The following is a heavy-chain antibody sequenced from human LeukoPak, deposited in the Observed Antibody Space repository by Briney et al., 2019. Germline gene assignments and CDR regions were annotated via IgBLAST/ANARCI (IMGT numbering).Heavy chain of an antibody. V-gene: IGHV4-4*02. Sequence: SETLSLTCAVSGGSISSSNWWSWVRQPPGKGLEWIGEIYHSGSTNYNPSLKSRVTISVDKSKNQFSLKLSSMTAADTAVYYCARLPRNFYDPPLWGQGTLVTVSS. J-gene: IGHJ4*02. CDR3: ARLPRNFYDPPL. CDR1: GGSISSSNW. D-gene: IGHD3-22*01. CDR2: IYHSGST.